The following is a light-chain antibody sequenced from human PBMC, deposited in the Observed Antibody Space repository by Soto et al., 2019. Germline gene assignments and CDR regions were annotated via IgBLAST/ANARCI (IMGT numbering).Light chain of an antibody. CDR1: QSISNW. V-gene: IGKV1-5*01. CDR3: QQYSSRST. CDR2: DAS. J-gene: IGKJ1*01. Sequence: SQMTQSTSTLSASVGGRVSITCRASQSISNWLAWYQQKPGKAPNLLIYDASSLQSGVPSRFSGSGFGTEFTLTISSLQPGDFATYYCQQYSSRSTFGHGTKV.